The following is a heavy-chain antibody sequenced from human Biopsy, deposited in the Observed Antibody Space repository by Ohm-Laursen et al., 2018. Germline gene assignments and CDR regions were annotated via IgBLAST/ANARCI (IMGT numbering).Heavy chain of an antibody. CDR1: GFTFSSSA. J-gene: IGHJ6*02. CDR2: IVVGSGHT. Sequence: GSSVKVSCKSSGFTFSSSAVQWVRQARGQRLEWIGWIVVGSGHTDYAQKFQERVTITRDMSTSTAYMELTSLRSEDTAVYYCAATSTLYYYYYAMDVWDQGTMITVSS. CDR3: AATSTLYYYYYAMDV. V-gene: IGHV1-58*01.